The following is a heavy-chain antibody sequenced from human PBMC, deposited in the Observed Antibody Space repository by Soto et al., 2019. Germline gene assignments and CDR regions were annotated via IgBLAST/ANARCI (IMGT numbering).Heavy chain of an antibody. J-gene: IGHJ4*02. D-gene: IGHD6-19*01. CDR2: GHYSGST. V-gene: IGHV4-59*01. CDR1: GGSISGYY. CDR3: ARERSSGWCDY. Sequence: SETLSLTCTVSGGSISGYYWSWIRQPPGKGLEWIGYGHYSGSTNYNPSLKSRVSISVDTSKNQFSLKLSSVTAADTAVYYCARERSSGWCDYWGQGTLVTVSS.